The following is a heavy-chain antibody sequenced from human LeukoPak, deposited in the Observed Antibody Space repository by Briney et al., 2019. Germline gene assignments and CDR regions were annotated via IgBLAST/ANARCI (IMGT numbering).Heavy chain of an antibody. Sequence: SETLSLTCTVSGGSISSGSYYWSWIRQPAGKGLEWIGRIYTSGSTNYNPSLKSRVTISVDTSKNQFSLKLSSVTAADTAVYYCARGSSSLINYWGQGTLVTVSS. CDR1: GGSISSGSYY. J-gene: IGHJ4*02. D-gene: IGHD6-6*01. CDR2: IYTSGST. V-gene: IGHV4-61*02. CDR3: ARGSSSLINY.